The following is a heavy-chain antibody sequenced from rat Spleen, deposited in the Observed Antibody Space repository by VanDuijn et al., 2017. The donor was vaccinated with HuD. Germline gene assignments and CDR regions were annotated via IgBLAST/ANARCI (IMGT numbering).Heavy chain of an antibody. Sequence: QVQLKESGPGLVQPSQTLSLTCTVSGFSLTSYNVHWVRQPPGKGLEWMGIIWTGGSTDYNSALKSRLSISRDTSKSQVFLKMDSLRSEDTATYYCTRRNTPFCFDYWGQGVMVTVSS. CDR3: TRRNTPFCFDY. CDR1: GFSLTSYN. CDR2: IWTGGST. V-gene: IGHV2-30*01. J-gene: IGHJ2*01. D-gene: IGHD1-4*01.